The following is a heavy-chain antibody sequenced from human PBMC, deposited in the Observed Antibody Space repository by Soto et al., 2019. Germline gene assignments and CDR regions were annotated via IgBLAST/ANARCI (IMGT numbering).Heavy chain of an antibody. V-gene: IGHV3-23*01. CDR1: GFTFSNYA. CDR3: AKDRVVVAAPGDYFDY. J-gene: IGHJ4*02. Sequence: GGSLRLSCAASGFTFSNYAMSWVRQAPGKGLEWVSTISGSSGSTNYADSVKGRFTISRDNSKNTLYLQMNSLRAEDTAVYYCAKDRVVVAAPGDYFDYWGQGTLVTVSS. CDR2: ISGSSGST. D-gene: IGHD6-25*01.